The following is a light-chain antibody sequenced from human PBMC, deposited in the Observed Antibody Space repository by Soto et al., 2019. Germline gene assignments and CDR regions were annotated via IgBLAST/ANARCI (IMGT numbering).Light chain of an antibody. CDR1: SSDVGSRDF. CDR2: EVS. J-gene: IGLJ1*01. CDR3: CSFTNSGTFV. V-gene: IGLV2-23*02. Sequence: QSALTQPASVSGSPGQSITISCTGTSSDVGSRDFVSWYQQHPGKVPKLVMYEVSKRPSGVSNRFSGSKSGNTASLTISGLQAEDEADYYCCSFTNSGTFVFGTGAKVTVL.